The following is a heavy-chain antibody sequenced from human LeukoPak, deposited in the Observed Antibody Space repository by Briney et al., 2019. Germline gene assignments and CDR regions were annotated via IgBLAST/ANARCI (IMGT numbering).Heavy chain of an antibody. Sequence: VASVKVSCKASGYTFTSYGISWVRQAPGQGLEWMGWISAYNGNTNYAQKLQGRVTMTTDTSTSTAYMELRSLRSDDTAVYYCARDTPVRGVDYLNYYYYGMDVWGQGTTVTVSS. V-gene: IGHV1-18*01. CDR2: ISAYNGNT. CDR3: ARDTPVRGVDYLNYYYYGMDV. D-gene: IGHD3-10*01. J-gene: IGHJ6*02. CDR1: GYTFTSYG.